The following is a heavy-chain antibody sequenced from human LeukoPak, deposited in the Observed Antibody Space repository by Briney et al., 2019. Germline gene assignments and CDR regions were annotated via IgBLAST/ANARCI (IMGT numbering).Heavy chain of an antibody. CDR2: INHSGST. D-gene: IGHD2-8*02. J-gene: IGHJ6*03. V-gene: IGHV4-34*01. CDR3: ARGPRYCTGGVCYYYYYMDV. CDR1: GGSFSGYY. Sequence: SETLSLTCAVYGGSFSGYYWSWIRQPPGKGLEWIGEINHSGSTNYNPSLKSRVTISVDTSKNQSSLKLSSVTAADTAVYYCARGPRYCTGGVCYYYYYMDVWGKGTTVTVSS.